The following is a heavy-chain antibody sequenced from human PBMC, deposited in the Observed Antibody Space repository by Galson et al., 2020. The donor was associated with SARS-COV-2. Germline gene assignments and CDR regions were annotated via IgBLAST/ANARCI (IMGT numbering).Heavy chain of an antibody. D-gene: IGHD6-19*01. CDR1: GGSIEKYY. Sequence: TLSPTCTVSGGSIEKYYRSWIRQPPGKGLEWNGYIYYSGITNYNPSLKSRVTISIDTSKNQFSLKLTSVTAADTAVYYCARDSVALDAFDIWAQGTMVTVSS. V-gene: IGHV4-59*01. CDR3: ARDSVALDAFDI. J-gene: IGHJ3*02. CDR2: IYYSGIT.